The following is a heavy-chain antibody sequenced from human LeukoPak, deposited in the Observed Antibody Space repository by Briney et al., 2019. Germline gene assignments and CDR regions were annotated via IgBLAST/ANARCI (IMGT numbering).Heavy chain of an antibody. CDR1: GFTFSSYW. J-gene: IGHJ4*02. CDR3: ARGRLLL. D-gene: IGHD3-22*01. CDR2: VKRDGGEK. Sequence: GSLRLSCAASGFTFSSYWMNWVRRAPGKGLEGVANVKRDGGEKYYVDSVKGRFPISRHNAKNSLSLQMDSRRGDDTAVYYCARGRLLLWGQGTLVTVSS. V-gene: IGHV3-7*01.